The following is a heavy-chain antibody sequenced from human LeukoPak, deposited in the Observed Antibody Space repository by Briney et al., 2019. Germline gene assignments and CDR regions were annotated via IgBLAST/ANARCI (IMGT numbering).Heavy chain of an antibody. V-gene: IGHV4-39*01. CDR2: IFYSGRT. J-gene: IGHJ5*02. CDR1: GGSISSSSYY. CDR3: VYGSGSYYRGPGWFDP. Sequence: PSETLSLTCTVSGGSISSSSYYWGWIRQPPGKGLEWIGSIFYSGRTYYNPSLKSRVTISVDTSKIQFSLQLRSVTAADTAVYYCVYGSGSYYRGPGWFDPWGQGTLVTVSS. D-gene: IGHD3-10*01.